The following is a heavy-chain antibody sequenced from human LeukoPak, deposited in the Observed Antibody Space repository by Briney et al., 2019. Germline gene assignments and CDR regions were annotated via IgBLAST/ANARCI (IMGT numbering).Heavy chain of an antibody. CDR1: GGTFISYA. CDR3: AREAQFFGVAKELDV. Sequence: SVKVSCKASGGTFISYAISWVRQAPGQGLGWMGGIIPIFGTANYAQKFQGRVTITADESTSTAYMELSSLRSEDTAVYYCAREAQFFGVAKELDVWGQGTTVTVSS. D-gene: IGHD3-3*01. CDR2: IIPIFGTA. V-gene: IGHV1-69*13. J-gene: IGHJ6*02.